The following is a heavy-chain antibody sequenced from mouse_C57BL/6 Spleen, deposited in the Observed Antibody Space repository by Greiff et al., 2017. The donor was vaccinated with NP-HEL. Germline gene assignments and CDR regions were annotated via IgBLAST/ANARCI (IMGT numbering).Heavy chain of an antibody. CDR3: ARTHYGSFFAY. Sequence: VKVVESGPELVKPGASVKISCKASGYAFSSSWMNWVKQRPGKGLEWIGRIYPGDGDTNYNGKFKGKATLTADKSSSTAYMQLSSLTSEDSAVYFGARTHYGSFFAYWGQGTLVAVSA. CDR1: GYAFSSSW. D-gene: IGHD1-1*01. CDR2: IYPGDGDT. V-gene: IGHV1-82*01. J-gene: IGHJ3*01.